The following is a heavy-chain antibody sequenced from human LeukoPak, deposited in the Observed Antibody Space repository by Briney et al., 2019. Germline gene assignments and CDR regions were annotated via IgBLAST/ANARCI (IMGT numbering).Heavy chain of an antibody. J-gene: IGHJ4*02. D-gene: IGHD1-26*01. CDR3: AREHAYKPWGATQQSHY. V-gene: IGHV3-30-3*01. CDR2: ISYDGSNK. Sequence: PGGSLRLSCAASGFTFSSYAMHWVRQAPGKGLEWVAVISYDGSNKYYADSVKGRFTISRDNSKNTLYLQMNSLRAEDTAVYYCAREHAYKPWGATQQSHYWGQGTLVTVSS. CDR1: GFTFSSYA.